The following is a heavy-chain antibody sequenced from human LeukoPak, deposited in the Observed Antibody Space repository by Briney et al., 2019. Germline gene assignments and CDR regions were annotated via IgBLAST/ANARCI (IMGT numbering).Heavy chain of an antibody. D-gene: IGHD1-26*01. V-gene: IGHV3-23*01. J-gene: IGHJ4*02. CDR1: GFTFSNYA. Sequence: GGSLRLSCAASGFTFSNYAMNWVRQAPGKGLEWVSGVSGSGAGTYYADSVKGRFTISRDNSKNTLYLQMNSLRAEDTAVYYCAKDSMIVGATYYFDYWGQGTLVTVSS. CDR3: AKDSMIVGATYYFDY. CDR2: VSGSGAGT.